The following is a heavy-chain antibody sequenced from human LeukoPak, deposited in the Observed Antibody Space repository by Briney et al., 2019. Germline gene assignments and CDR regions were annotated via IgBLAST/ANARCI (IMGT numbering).Heavy chain of an antibody. CDR1: GGSISSYY. CDR2: IYTSGRT. CDR3: ARRYDYYGSGSYFPVFDG. Sequence: PSETLSLTCTVSGGSISSYYWSWIRQPPRKGLEWIGYIYTSGRTNHYPALKRRVSISVDTSNQQSSLKLSTVTAADTDVDYCARRYDYYGSGSYFPVFDGWGEGTLVTVSS. V-gene: IGHV4-4*09. D-gene: IGHD3-10*01. J-gene: IGHJ4*02.